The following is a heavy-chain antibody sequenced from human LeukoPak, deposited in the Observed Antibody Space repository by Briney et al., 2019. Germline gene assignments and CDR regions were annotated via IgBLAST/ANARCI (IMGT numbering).Heavy chain of an antibody. CDR2: ISSSGSTI. CDR1: GFTFSSYE. D-gene: IGHD2-21*02. CDR3: ARVLEMTAQNDY. V-gene: IGHV3-48*03. Sequence: GGSLRLSCAASGFTFSSYEMNWVRQAPRKGLEWVSYISSSGSTIYYADSVKGRFTISRDNAKNSLYLQMNSLRAEDTAVYYCARVLEMTAQNDYWGQGTLVTVSS. J-gene: IGHJ4*02.